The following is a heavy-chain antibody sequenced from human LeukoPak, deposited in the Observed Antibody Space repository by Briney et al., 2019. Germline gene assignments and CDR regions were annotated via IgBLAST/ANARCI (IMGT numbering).Heavy chain of an antibody. CDR1: GGSISSYY. D-gene: IGHD3-10*01. CDR3: ARLRNQLWFGELFGRGFDY. J-gene: IGHJ4*02. Sequence: SETLSLTCTVSGGSISSYYWGWIRQPPGKGLEWIGSIYYSGSTYYNPSLKSRVTISVDTSKNQFSLKLSSVTAADTAVYYCARLRNQLWFGELFGRGFDYWGQGTLVTVSS. CDR2: IYYSGST. V-gene: IGHV4-39*01.